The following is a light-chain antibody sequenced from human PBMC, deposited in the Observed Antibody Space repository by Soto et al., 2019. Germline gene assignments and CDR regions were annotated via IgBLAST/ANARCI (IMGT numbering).Light chain of an antibody. V-gene: IGKV4-1*01. CDR3: QQYFETPYT. CDR2: WAS. J-gene: IGKJ2*01. Sequence: DIVMTQSPKSLAVSLGARATITCTSSQTIFYNSNKKNYLAWYQQKVGQPPKVVLFWASTRDSGVPDRFSGRVSGTQFTLTINNLLPEDVALYYCQQYFETPYTFGQGTKLEIK. CDR1: QTIFYNSNKKNY.